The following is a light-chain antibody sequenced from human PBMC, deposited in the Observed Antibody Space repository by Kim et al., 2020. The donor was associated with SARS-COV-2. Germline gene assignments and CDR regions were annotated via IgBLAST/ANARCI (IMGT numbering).Light chain of an antibody. CDR2: KVS. V-gene: IGKV2-30*01. J-gene: IGKJ1*01. CDR1: QILVYSDGNTY. Sequence: PASISCRSRQILVYSDGNTYLTLFHQGPGPSPRRLVYKVSSRDSGVPDRFSGSGSGTDFTLKISRVEAEDVGIYYCMQGTHWPPTFGQGTKVDIK. CDR3: MQGTHWPPT.